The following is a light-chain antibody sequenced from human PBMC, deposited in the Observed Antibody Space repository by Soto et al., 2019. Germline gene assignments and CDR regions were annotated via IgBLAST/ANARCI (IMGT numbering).Light chain of an antibody. CDR1: SSDVGGYNY. Sequence: QSALTQPASVSGSPGQSITISCTGTSSDVGGYNYVSWYQQQPGKAPKFMIYDVSNRPSGVSNRFSGSKSGNTASLTISGLQAEDEAGYYCCSYANSNTRQIVFGTGTKLTVL. CDR2: DVS. V-gene: IGLV2-14*01. CDR3: CSYANSNTRQIV. J-gene: IGLJ1*01.